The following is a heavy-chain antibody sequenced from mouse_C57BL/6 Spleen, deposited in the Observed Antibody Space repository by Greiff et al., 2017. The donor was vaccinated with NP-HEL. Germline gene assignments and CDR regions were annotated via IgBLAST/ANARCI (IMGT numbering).Heavy chain of an antibody. CDR3: ARHEGGSIYYGNYDDAMDY. V-gene: IGHV1-62-2*01. Sequence: VQLVESGAELVKPGASVKLSCKASGYTFTEYTIHWVKQRSGQGLEWIGWFYPGSGSIKYNEKFKDKATLTADKSSSTVYMELSRSTSEDSAVYFCARHEGGSIYYGNYDDAMDYWGQGTSVTVSS. CDR2: FYPGSGSI. J-gene: IGHJ4*01. D-gene: IGHD2-1*01. CDR1: GYTFTEYT.